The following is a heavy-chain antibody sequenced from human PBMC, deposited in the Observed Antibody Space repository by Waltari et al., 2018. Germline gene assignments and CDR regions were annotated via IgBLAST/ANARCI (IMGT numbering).Heavy chain of an antibody. J-gene: IGHJ4*02. D-gene: IGHD1-1*01. CDR1: GYTIHRFW. Sequence: EAQLVQSGGGLVQPGGSLTVSWAASGYTIHRFWMTWIRQAPGQGLQWVAHIGPDGSDKYYVDSVKGRFTISRDNAENSLLLQMSSLRVEDTALYYCVGWNDPINSWGQGTLVAVSS. CDR3: VGWNDPINS. CDR2: IGPDGSDK. V-gene: IGHV3-7*01.